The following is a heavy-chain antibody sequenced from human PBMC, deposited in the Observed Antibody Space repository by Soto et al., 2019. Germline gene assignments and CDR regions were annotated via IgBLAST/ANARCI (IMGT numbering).Heavy chain of an antibody. CDR1: GGSISSSSYY. J-gene: IGHJ4*02. CDR2: IYYSGST. CDR3: ASSDGGSTIDY. V-gene: IGHV4-39*01. Sequence: QLQLQESGPGLVKPSETLSLTCSVSGGSISSSSYYWGWIRQPPGKGLQWIGTIYYSGSTYYNPSLKSRVTISVDTSKNQFSVKLSSVTATDTAVYYCASSDGGSTIDYWGQGALVTVSS.